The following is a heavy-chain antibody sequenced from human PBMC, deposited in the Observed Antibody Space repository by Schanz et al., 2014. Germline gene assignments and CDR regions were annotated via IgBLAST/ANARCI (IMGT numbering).Heavy chain of an antibody. J-gene: IGHJ4*02. Sequence: VQLLQSGGALVQPGGSLRLSCSASGFTFSTYAMSWARQTPGKGLEWVSSITTGGNTYYRDSVKGRFIISRDNSKNTLYLQMNSLRAEDTAVYYCAKDQGSYGSGSYSYFDYWGQGTLVTVSA. V-gene: IGHV3-23*01. D-gene: IGHD3-10*01. CDR3: AKDQGSYGSGSYSYFDY. CDR2: ITTGGNT. CDR1: GFTFSTYA.